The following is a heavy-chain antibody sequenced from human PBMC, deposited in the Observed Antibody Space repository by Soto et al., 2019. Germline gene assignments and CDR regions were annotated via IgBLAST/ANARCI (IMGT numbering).Heavy chain of an antibody. V-gene: IGHV3-21*01. J-gene: IGHJ5*02. Sequence: GGSLRLSCAASGFTFSSYAMSWVRQAPGKGLECVSSSSSSSSYIYYPDSVKGRFTISRDNANNSLYLLMNSLRAEDTAVYYCASFIAARPLNWFDPRGQGTPVTVSS. D-gene: IGHD6-6*01. CDR2: SSSSSSYI. CDR1: GFTFSSYA. CDR3: ASFIAARPLNWFDP.